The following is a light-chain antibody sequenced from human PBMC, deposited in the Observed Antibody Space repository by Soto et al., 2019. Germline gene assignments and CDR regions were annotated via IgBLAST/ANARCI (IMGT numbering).Light chain of an antibody. Sequence: DVVMTQSPLSLPVTLGQPASISCRSSHSLVFTDGDTYLSWFHQRPGQSPRRLIYKVSKRDSGVPDRFSGSGSGTDFTLKISRVEAEDVGVYYCMQGTHWPPWTFGQGTKVDIK. J-gene: IGKJ1*01. CDR3: MQGTHWPPWT. CDR2: KVS. CDR1: HSLVFTDGDTY. V-gene: IGKV2-30*01.